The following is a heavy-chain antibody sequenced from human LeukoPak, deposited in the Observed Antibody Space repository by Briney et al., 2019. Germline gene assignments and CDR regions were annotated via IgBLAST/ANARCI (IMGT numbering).Heavy chain of an antibody. CDR2: ISSSSSTI. V-gene: IGHV3-48*01. Sequence: GGSLRLSCAASGFTFSSYSMNWVRQAPGKGLEWVSYISSSSSTIYYADSVKGRFTISGDNAKNSLYLQMNSLRAEDTAVYYCARSKYFDYWGQGTLVTASS. CDR3: ARSKYFDY. CDR1: GFTFSSYS. J-gene: IGHJ4*02.